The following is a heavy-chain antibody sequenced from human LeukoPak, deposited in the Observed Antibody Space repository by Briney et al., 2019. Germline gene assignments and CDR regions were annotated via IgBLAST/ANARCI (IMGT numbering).Heavy chain of an antibody. D-gene: IGHD1-26*01. CDR1: GFTFSSYA. Sequence: AGGPLRLSCAASGFTFSSYAMSWVRQAPGKGLEWVSAISGSGGSTYYADSVKGRFTISRDNSKNTLYLQMTSLRAEDTAVYCCAKEGIVGATGNDYWGQGTLVTVSS. V-gene: IGHV3-23*01. CDR3: AKEGIVGATGNDY. CDR2: ISGSGGST. J-gene: IGHJ4*02.